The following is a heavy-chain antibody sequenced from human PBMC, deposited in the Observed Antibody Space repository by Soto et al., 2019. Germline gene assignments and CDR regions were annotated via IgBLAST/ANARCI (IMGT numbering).Heavy chain of an antibody. CDR3: TTVGGWYVYYYYYGMDV. CDR1: GFTFSNAW. J-gene: IGHJ6*02. CDR2: IKSKTDGGTT. V-gene: IGHV3-15*07. Sequence: EVQLVESGGGLVKPGGSLRLSCAASGFTFSNAWMNWVRQAPGKGLEWVGRIKSKTDGGTTDYAAPVKGRFTISRDDSTHTLYLQMKSLKTEHTAVYYCTTVGGWYVYYYYYGMDVWGQGTTVTVSS. D-gene: IGHD6-19*01.